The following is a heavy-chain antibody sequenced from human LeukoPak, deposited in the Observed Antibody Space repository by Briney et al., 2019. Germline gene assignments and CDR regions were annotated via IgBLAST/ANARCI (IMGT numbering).Heavy chain of an antibody. J-gene: IGHJ4*02. V-gene: IGHV1-69*13. CDR3: ARSEQLGGYFDY. Sequence: SVKVSCKASGGTFSSYAISWVRQAPGQGLEWMGGIIPIFDTANYAQKFQGRVTITADESTSTAYMELSSLRSEDTAVYYCARSEQLGGYFDYWGQGTLVTVSS. CDR1: GGTFSSYA. D-gene: IGHD6-6*01. CDR2: IIPIFDTA.